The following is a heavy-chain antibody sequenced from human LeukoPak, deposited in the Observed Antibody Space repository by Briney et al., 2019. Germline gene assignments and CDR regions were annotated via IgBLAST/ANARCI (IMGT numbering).Heavy chain of an antibody. V-gene: IGHV3-48*04. J-gene: IGHJ4*02. D-gene: IGHD1-1*01. CDR1: GFPFSDYS. CDR2: IGISSGNT. CDR3: AGDHNYAFDN. Sequence: GGSLRLSCTASGFPFSDYSMNWVRQAPGKGLEWISYIGISSGNTKYADSVKGRLTISADNARNSLYLQMNSLRVEDTAVYYCAGDHNYAFDNWGQGTLVSVSS.